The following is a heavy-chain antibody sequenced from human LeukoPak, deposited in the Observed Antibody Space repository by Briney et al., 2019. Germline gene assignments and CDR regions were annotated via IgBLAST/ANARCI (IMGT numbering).Heavy chain of an antibody. D-gene: IGHD2-21*02. CDR1: GFTFNHYA. CDR3: ARELVSVTAHFSLDV. Sequence: GGSLRLSCAASGFTFNHYAMHWVRQPPGKGLEWVALTSYDGTTEFYADSVKGRFTISRDNSKNTLFLDMISLRGEDSAVYFCARELVSVTAHFSLDVWGQGTTVLVSS. V-gene: IGHV3-30-3*01. J-gene: IGHJ6*02. CDR2: TSYDGTTE.